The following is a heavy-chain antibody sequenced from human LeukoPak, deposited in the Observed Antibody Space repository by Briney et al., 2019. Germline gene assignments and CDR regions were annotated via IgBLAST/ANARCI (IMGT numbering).Heavy chain of an antibody. Sequence: TGGSLRLSCAASGFTFSTYAMTWVRQAPGKGLEWVSGISHSGSTYYADSVKGRFTISRDNSKNTLYLQMNSLRADDTAVYYCAKDPAASGFYFDSWGQGTLVTVSS. CDR3: AKDPAASGFYFDS. D-gene: IGHD6-13*01. J-gene: IGHJ4*02. CDR1: GFTFSTYA. V-gene: IGHV3-23*01. CDR2: ISHSGST.